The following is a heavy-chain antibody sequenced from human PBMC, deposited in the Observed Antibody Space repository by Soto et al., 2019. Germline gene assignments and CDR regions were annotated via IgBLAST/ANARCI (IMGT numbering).Heavy chain of an antibody. V-gene: IGHV3-21*01. CDR1: GFSFSTYT. CDR2: ISSSSSYI. CDR3: ARSSLGILRFLEWSFDY. Sequence: EVQLVESGGGPVKPGGSLRLSCAASGFSFSTYTMSWVRQAPGKGLEWVSSISSSSSYIYYSDSMKGRFTISRDNAKNSLFLQMNSLRLEDTAVYYCARSSLGILRFLEWSFDYWGQGTLVTVSS. D-gene: IGHD3-3*01. J-gene: IGHJ4*02.